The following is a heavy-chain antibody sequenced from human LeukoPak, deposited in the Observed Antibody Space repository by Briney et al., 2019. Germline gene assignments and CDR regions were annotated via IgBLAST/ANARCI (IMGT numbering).Heavy chain of an antibody. D-gene: IGHD5-24*01. V-gene: IGHV4-59*08. CDR3: ARQGHMGRWLRSDYYYYYYMDV. J-gene: IGHJ6*03. CDR1: GGSISSYY. CDR2: IYYSGST. Sequence: PSETLSLTCTVSGGSISSYYWSWIRQPPGKGLEWIGYIYYSGSTNYNPSLKSRVTISVDTSKNQFSLKLSSVTAADTAVYYCARQGHMGRWLRSDYYYYYYMDVWGKGTTVTVSS.